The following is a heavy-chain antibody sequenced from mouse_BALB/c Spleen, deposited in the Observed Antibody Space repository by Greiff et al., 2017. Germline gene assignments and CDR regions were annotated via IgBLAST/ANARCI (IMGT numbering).Heavy chain of an antibody. V-gene: IGHV1-9*01. J-gene: IGHJ3*01. D-gene: IGHD2-3*01. Sequence: VKLVESGAELMKPGASVKISCKATGYTFSSYWIEWVKQRPGHGLEWIGEILPGSGSTNYNEKFKGKATFTADTSSNTAYMQLSSLTSEDSAVYYCARCDGYYSAWFAYWGQGTLVTVSA. CDR2: ILPGSGST. CDR1: GYTFSSYW. CDR3: ARCDGYYSAWFAY.